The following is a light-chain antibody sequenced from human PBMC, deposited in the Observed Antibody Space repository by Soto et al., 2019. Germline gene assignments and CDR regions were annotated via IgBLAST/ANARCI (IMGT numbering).Light chain of an antibody. Sequence: EIVLTQSPGTLSLSPGEGATLSCRASQSIGGNFLAWYQQRRGQAPRLLIHGASNRATGIPDRFSGSGSGTDFTLTITRLEPEDFAVYFCHQYGSSPWTFGQGTKVEV. V-gene: IGKV3-20*01. CDR3: HQYGSSPWT. CDR2: GAS. CDR1: QSIGGNF. J-gene: IGKJ1*01.